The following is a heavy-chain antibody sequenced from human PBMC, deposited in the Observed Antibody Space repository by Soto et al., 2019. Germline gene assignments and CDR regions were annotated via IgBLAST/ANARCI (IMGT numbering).Heavy chain of an antibody. CDR1: GFSFSDYY. J-gene: IGHJ4*02. D-gene: IGHD5-18*01. CDR2: ISTSGTYT. V-gene: IGHV3-11*06. CDR3: ARVDTSMDEFDY. Sequence: QVQLEESGGGLVRPGGSLRLSCAASGFSFSDYYMNWVRQAPGKGLEWLSYISTSGTYTNYADSVKGRFTISRDNARNSLYLRMNSLRVEATAVYYCARVDTSMDEFDYWGQGTLVTVSS.